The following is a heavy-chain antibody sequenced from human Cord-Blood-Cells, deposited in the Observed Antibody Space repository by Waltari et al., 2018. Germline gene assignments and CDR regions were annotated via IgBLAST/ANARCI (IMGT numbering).Heavy chain of an antibody. CDR1: GGSFSGYY. CDR3: ALVGATLHGDY. J-gene: IGHJ4*02. Sequence: QVQLQQWGAGLLKPSETLSLTCAVYGGSFSGYYWSWIRQPPGKGLEWIGEINHSGSTNYNPSLKSRVTISVDTSKNQFSLKLSSVTAADTVVYYCALVGATLHGDYWGQGTLFTVSS. CDR2: INHSGST. V-gene: IGHV4-34*01. D-gene: IGHD1-26*01.